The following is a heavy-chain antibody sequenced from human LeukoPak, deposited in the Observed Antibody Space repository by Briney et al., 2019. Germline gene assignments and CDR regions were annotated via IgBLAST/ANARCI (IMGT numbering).Heavy chain of an antibody. CDR2: IYTSGST. J-gene: IGHJ3*02. CDR1: GGSISSYY. V-gene: IGHV4-4*07. Sequence: PSETLSLTCTVSGGSISSYYWSWIRQPAGKGLEWIGRIYTSGSTNYNPSLKSRVTMSVDTSKNQFSLKLSSVTAADTAVYYCARGELGWYWRQGAFDIWGQGTMVTVSS. CDR3: ARGELGWYWRQGAFDI. D-gene: IGHD6-19*01.